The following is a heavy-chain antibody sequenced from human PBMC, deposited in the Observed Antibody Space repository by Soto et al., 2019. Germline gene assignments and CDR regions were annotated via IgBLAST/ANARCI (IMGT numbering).Heavy chain of an antibody. CDR1: GGSISDYY. J-gene: IGHJ4*02. Sequence: PSETLSLTCTVSGGSISDYYWSWIRQPPGKRLEWIGYLDYTGSTNYNPSLKSRITISVDTSKNQFSLKLSSVTAADTAIYYSARAAYRAYIGKIDFSGQGALVTVYS. D-gene: IGHD2-21*01. CDR2: LDYTGST. V-gene: IGHV4-59*01. CDR3: ARAAYRAYIGKIDF.